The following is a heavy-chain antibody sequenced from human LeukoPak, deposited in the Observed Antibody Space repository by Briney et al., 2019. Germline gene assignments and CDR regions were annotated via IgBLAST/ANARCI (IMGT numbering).Heavy chain of an antibody. CDR2: INPNSGGT. CDR1: GYTFTGYY. CDR3: ARVPRAEYSSDGLGY. J-gene: IGHJ4*02. D-gene: IGHD6-19*01. Sequence: ASVKVSCKASGYTFTGYYMHWVRQAPGQGLEWMGWINPNSGGTNYAQKFQGRVTMTRDTSISTAYMELSRLRSDDTAVYYCARVPRAEYSSDGLGYWGQGTLVTVSS. V-gene: IGHV1-2*02.